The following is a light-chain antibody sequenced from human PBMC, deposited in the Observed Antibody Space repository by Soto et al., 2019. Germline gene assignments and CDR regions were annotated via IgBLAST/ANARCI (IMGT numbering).Light chain of an antibody. Sequence: EIVMTQSPATLSVSPGERATLSCRASQSVSSNLAWYQQKPGQAPRLLIYGASTRATGIPARFSGSGSGTEFTLTISSLQSEALAVYYCQQYNNWPLTFGGGTKVEIK. CDR2: GAS. V-gene: IGKV3-15*01. CDR3: QQYNNWPLT. J-gene: IGKJ4*01. CDR1: QSVSSN.